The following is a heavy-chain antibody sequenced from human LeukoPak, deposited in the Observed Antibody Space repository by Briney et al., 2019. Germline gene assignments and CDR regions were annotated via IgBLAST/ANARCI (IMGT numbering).Heavy chain of an antibody. D-gene: IGHD2-2*02. CDR1: GYSFTSYW. CDR3: ALATNPPKGTVVVPAAIPCFDY. Sequence: PGESLKISCKGSGYSFTSYWIGWVRQMPGKGLEWMGIIYPGDSDTRYSPSFQGQVTISADKSISTAYLQWSSLKASDTAMYYCALATNPPKGTVVVPAAIPCFDYWGQGTLVTVSS. CDR2: IYPGDSDT. V-gene: IGHV5-51*01. J-gene: IGHJ4*02.